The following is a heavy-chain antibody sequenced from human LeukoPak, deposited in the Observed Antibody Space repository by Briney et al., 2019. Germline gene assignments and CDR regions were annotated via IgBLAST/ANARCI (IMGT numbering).Heavy chain of an antibody. Sequence: SETLSLTCAVYGGSFSGYYWSWIRQPPGKGLEWIGEINHSGRTNYNPSLKSRVTISVDTSKNQFSLKLSSVTAADTAVYYCARDEMRSGSYYSGLDYWGQGTLVTVSS. D-gene: IGHD1-26*01. CDR1: GGSFSGYY. CDR2: INHSGRT. CDR3: ARDEMRSGSYYSGLDY. J-gene: IGHJ4*02. V-gene: IGHV4-34*01.